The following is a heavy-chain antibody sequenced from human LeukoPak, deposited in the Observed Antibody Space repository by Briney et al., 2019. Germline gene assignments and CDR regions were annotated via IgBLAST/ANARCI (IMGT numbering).Heavy chain of an antibody. CDR3: ARDLAINYYDSSGSDY. CDR1: GFTFSSYG. D-gene: IGHD3-22*01. J-gene: IGHJ4*02. Sequence: TGGSLRLSCAASGFTFSSYGMHWVRQAPGKGLEWVAFIRYDGSNKYYADSVKGRFTISRDNSKNTLYLQMNSLRAEDTAVYYCARDLAINYYDSSGSDYWGQGTLVTVSS. V-gene: IGHV3-30*02. CDR2: IRYDGSNK.